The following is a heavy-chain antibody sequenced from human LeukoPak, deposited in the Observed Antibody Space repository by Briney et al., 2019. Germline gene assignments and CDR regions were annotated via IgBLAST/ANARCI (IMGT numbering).Heavy chain of an antibody. CDR1: GYTFTGYY. CDR2: INPNSGGT. V-gene: IGHV1-2*02. J-gene: IGHJ5*02. CDR3: ARGTNDDYPWGKIGNWFDP. D-gene: IGHD3-16*01. Sequence: ASVKVSFKASGYTFTGYYMHWVRQAPGQGLEWMGWINPNSGGTNYAQKFQGRVTMTRDTSISTAYLELSSLRSDDTAVYYCARGTNDDYPWGKIGNWFDPWGQGTLVTVSS.